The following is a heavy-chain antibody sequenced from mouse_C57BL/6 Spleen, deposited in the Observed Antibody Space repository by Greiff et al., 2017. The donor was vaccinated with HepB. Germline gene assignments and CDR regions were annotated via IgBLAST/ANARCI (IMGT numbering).Heavy chain of an antibody. D-gene: IGHD1-1*01. CDR3: ARDRERYGAMDY. Sequence: DVMLVESGGGLVKPGGSLKLSCAASGFTFSSYAMSWVRQTPEKRLEWVATISDGGSYTYYPDNVKGRFTISRDNAKNNLYLQMSHLKSEDTAMYYCARDRERYGAMDYWGQGTSVTVSS. CDR1: GFTFSSYA. V-gene: IGHV5-4*01. J-gene: IGHJ4*01. CDR2: ISDGGSYT.